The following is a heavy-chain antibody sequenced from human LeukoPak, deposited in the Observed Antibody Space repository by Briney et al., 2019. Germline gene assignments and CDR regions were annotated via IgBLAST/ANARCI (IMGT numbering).Heavy chain of an antibody. CDR1: GGSIDGTPHY. CDR2: IHYRGTT. Sequence: SETLSLTCTVSGGSIDGTPHYWGWIRQPPGKGLEYIGSIHYRGTTYYNPSLKSRVTVSVDTSNNQFSLRLSSVTAADTAVYYRARAYYYHGMDVWGQGTTVTVSS. CDR3: ARAYYYHGMDV. V-gene: IGHV4-39*07. J-gene: IGHJ6*02.